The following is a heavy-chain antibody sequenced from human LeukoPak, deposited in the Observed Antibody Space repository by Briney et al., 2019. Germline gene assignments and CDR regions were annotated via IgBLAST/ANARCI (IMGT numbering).Heavy chain of an antibody. J-gene: IGHJ4*02. Sequence: SETLSLTCAVYGGSFSGYYWSWIRQPPGEGLEWIGEIDHSGSTKYNPSLKSRVTISVDTSKNQFSLKLSSVTAADTAVYYCARRCSSTSCYNYWGQGTLVTVSS. D-gene: IGHD2-2*02. CDR3: ARRCSSTSCYNY. CDR2: IDHSGST. CDR1: GGSFSGYY. V-gene: IGHV4-34*01.